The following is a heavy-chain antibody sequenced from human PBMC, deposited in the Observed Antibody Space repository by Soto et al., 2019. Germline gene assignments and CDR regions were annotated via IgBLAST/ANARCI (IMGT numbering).Heavy chain of an antibody. J-gene: IGHJ6*02. V-gene: IGHV4-59*08. CDR2: VYYTGDT. D-gene: IGHD4-17*01. CDR3: VRQGIDYLHGLVDV. Sequence: QVQLQQSGPRLVKPSETLSLTCTVSSGPDRSHNWGWIRQPPGRGLEWIGYVYYTGDTAYNPSLRARVTISANTPTNDISLTPNSVTAADTAVYYCVRQGIDYLHGLVDVWGQGTTVSVSS. CDR1: SGPDRSHN.